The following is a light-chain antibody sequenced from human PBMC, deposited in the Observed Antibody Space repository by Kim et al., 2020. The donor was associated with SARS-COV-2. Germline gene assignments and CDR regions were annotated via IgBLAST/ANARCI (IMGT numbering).Light chain of an antibody. V-gene: IGKV3-11*01. CDR3: QQRSSWPPT. Sequence: LSPGERATLSCRASHSIGNSLAWYQQKPGQTPRLLIHDASSGATGIPARFSGSGSGTDFTLTISSLEPEDFAVYFCQQRSSWPPTFGQGTRLEIK. CDR1: HSIGNS. J-gene: IGKJ5*01. CDR2: DAS.